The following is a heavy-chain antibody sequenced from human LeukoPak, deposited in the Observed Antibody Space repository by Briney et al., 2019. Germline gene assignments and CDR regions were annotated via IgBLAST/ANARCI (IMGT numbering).Heavy chain of an antibody. CDR2: INPISGGT. V-gene: IGHV1-2*04. D-gene: IGHD3-22*01. J-gene: IGHJ4*02. CDR3: ARSAITYYYDSSGYYPSHFDY. Sequence: ASVKVSCKASGYTFTGYYMHWVRQAPGQGLEWMGWINPISGGTNYAQKFQGWVTMTRDTSISTAYMELSRLRSDDTAVYYCARSAITYYYDSSGYYPSHFDYWGQGTLVTVSS. CDR1: GYTFTGYY.